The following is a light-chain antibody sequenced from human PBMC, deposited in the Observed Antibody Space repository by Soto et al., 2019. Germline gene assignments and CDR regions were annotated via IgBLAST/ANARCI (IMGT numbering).Light chain of an antibody. V-gene: IGLV1-44*01. Sequence: QAVVTQPPSASGTPGQRVTISCSGSSSNIGSNTVNWYQQLPGTAPKLLIYNNDQRPSGVPDRFSGSKSGTSASLAISGLQSEDEADYYCATWDDSRNKVFGTGTKVTVL. CDR1: SSNIGSNT. CDR2: NND. J-gene: IGLJ1*01. CDR3: ATWDDSRNKV.